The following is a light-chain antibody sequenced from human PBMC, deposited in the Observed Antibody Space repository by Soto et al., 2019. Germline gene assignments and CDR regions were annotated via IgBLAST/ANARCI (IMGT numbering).Light chain of an antibody. V-gene: IGKV1-39*01. CDR1: QTIDTY. CDR3: QQSTGIPYT. CDR2: AAS. J-gene: IGKJ2*01. Sequence: DIQMTQSPSSLSASVGDRVTITCRASQTIDTYLNWYQQNPGKAPKLLIYAASTLQNGAPSRFSGSGSGTDFTLTISSLKPEDFATYYCQQSTGIPYTFGQGTKLEIK.